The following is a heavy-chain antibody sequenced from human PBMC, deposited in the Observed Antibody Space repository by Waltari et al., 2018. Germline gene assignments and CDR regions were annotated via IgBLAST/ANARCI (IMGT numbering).Heavy chain of an antibody. CDR1: GFTLSGYW. CDR3: SDPPSDF. V-gene: IGHV3-7*03. D-gene: IGHD2-21*01. CDR2: IKPDGSET. Sequence: EVQLVGSGGGLVQPGGSLRLACGPSGFTLSGYWMAWVRQAPGKGREWLASIKPDGSETHIVESVKGRFTISRDNAKNSLYLQMSSLRTEDTAVYYCSDPPSDFWGQGTLVIVSS. J-gene: IGHJ4*02.